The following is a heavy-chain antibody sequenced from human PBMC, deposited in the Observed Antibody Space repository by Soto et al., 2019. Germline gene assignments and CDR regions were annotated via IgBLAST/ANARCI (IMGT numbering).Heavy chain of an antibody. CDR3: TTLSITIFGVVLMDV. D-gene: IGHD3-3*01. CDR2: IKSKTDGGTT. J-gene: IGHJ6*02. V-gene: IGHV3-15*07. Sequence: GSLRLSCAASGFTFSNAWINWVRQAPGKGLEWVGRIKSKTDGGTTDYAAPVKGRFTVSRDDSKNTLYLQMNSLKTEDTAVYYCTTLSITIFGVVLMDVWGQGTTVTISS. CDR1: GFTFSNAW.